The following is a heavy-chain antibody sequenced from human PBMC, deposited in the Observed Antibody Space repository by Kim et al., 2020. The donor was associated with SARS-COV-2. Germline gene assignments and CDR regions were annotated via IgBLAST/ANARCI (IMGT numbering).Heavy chain of an antibody. CDR2: INPNSGGT. CDR1: GYTFTGYY. CDR3: ARGSSSWYWTNPPQE. V-gene: IGHV1-2*04. D-gene: IGHD6-13*01. Sequence: ASVKVSCKASGYTFTGYYMHWVRQAPGQGLEWMGWINPNSGGTNYAQKFQGWVTMTRDTSISTAYMELSRLRSDDTAVYYCARGSSSWYWTNPPQEWGQGTLVNVSS. J-gene: IGHJ4*02.